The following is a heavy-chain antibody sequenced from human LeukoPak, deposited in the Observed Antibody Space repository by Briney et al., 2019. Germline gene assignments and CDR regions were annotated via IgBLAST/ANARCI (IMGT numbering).Heavy chain of an antibody. V-gene: IGHV3-64*05. CDR2: INTNGANT. D-gene: IGHD6-13*01. J-gene: IGHJ5*02. Sequence: GGSLRLSCSASGFTFKSYAMHWVRQAPGKGLEYVSSINTNGANTYYADSVKGRFTISRDNSRNTVYVQMNSLTPEDTAVYYCAKDYRAAAGTPNWFDPWGQGTLVTVSS. CDR3: AKDYRAAAGTPNWFDP. CDR1: GFTFKSYA.